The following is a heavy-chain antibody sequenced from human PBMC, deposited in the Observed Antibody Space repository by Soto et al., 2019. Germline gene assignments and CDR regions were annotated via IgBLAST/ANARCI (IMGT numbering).Heavy chain of an antibody. D-gene: IGHD3-22*01. J-gene: IGHJ4*02. Sequence: GGSLRLSCVGSGFTFSSYEMNWVRQAPGKGPEWVSNIRSSGRSINYADSVKGRFTISRDNAKNSLYLQMNSLRAEDTAVYYCTRVRDSNDYWGQGTLVTVST. CDR2: IRSSGRSI. V-gene: IGHV3-48*03. CDR1: GFTFSSYE. CDR3: TRVRDSNDY.